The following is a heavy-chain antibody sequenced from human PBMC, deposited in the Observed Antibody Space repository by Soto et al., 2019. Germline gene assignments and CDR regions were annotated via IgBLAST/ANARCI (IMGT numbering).Heavy chain of an antibody. CDR2: FIPMLAIT. V-gene: IGHV1-69*02. CDR1: GGTFNVYT. CDR3: ALGSWSGETFDI. J-gene: IGHJ3*02. D-gene: IGHD6-13*01. Sequence: QVQLVQSGAEVKKPGSSVKVSCKASGGTFNVYTIIWMRQAPGQGLEWMGRFIPMLAITNYAQRFQGRVTLTADTSTTTAYMELSSLTSEDTAVYYCALGSWSGETFDIWGQGTLVTVSS.